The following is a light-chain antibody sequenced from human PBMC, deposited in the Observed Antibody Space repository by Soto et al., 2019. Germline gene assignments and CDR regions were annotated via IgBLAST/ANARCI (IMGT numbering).Light chain of an antibody. CDR2: DAS. J-gene: IGKJ1*01. CDR3: QQYGSSPLT. V-gene: IGKV3-20*01. CDR1: QSVSSNY. Sequence: EIALTQSPGTLSLSPGERASLSCRASQSVSSNYLGWYQQKPGQAPRLLIYDASSRATGIPDRFSGSGSGTDFTLTISRLEPEDSAVYYCQQYGSSPLTFGQGTKVEIK.